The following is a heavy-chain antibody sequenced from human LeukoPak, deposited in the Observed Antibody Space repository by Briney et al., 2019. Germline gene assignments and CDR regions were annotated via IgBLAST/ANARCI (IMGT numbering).Heavy chain of an antibody. Sequence: PGGSLRLSCAASGFTFSSYWMHWVRQAPGKGLEWVSVIYSGGSTYYADSVKGRFTISRDNSKNTLYLQVNSLRAEDTAVYYCAGPAPHAFDIWGQGTMVTVSS. CDR1: GFTFSSYW. CDR2: IYSGGST. CDR3: AGPAPHAFDI. V-gene: IGHV3-53*01. J-gene: IGHJ3*02.